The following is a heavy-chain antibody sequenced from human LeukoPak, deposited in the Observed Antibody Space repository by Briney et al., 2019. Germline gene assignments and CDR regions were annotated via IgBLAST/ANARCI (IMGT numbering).Heavy chain of an antibody. V-gene: IGHV3-48*01. D-gene: IGHD6-19*01. CDR1: GFTFSSYG. J-gene: IGHJ6*03. CDR3: ARAVQIFYYMDV. Sequence: GSLRLSCAASGFTFSSYGMHWVRQAPGKGLEWVSYISSSSSTIYYADSVKGRFTISRDNAKNSLYPQMNSLRAEDTAVYYCARAVQIFYYMDVWGKGTTVTVSS. CDR2: ISSSSSTI.